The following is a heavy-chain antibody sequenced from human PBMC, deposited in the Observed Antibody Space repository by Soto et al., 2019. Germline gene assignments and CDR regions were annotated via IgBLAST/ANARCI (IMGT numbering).Heavy chain of an antibody. Sequence: GGSLRLSCAASGFTLSDYYIDWVRQAPGKGLEWVGRSRNKASGYTTEYAASVKVRFTISRDDSRNSLYLQMNSLKTEDTAVYFCAQSSSFGYLSYWGQGTLVIVSS. CDR3: AQSSSFGYLSY. V-gene: IGHV3-72*01. CDR2: SRNKASGYTT. CDR1: GFTLSDYY. D-gene: IGHD6-6*01. J-gene: IGHJ4*02.